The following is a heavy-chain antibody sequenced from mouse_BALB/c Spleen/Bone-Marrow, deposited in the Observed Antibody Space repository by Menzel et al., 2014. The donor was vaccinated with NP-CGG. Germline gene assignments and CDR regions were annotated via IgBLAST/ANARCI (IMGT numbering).Heavy chain of an antibody. V-gene: IGHV5-17*02. CDR1: GFTFSSFG. D-gene: IGHD1-1*01. CDR3: ARSGSSSGYFDY. J-gene: IGHJ2*01. CDR2: ISSRSSTI. Sequence: DVKLVESGGGLVQPGGSRKLSCAASGFTFSSFGMHWVRQAPEKGLEWVAYISSRSSTIYYADTVMGRFTISRDNPKNTLFLQMTSLRSEDTAMYYCARSGSSSGYFDYWGQGTTPTVSS.